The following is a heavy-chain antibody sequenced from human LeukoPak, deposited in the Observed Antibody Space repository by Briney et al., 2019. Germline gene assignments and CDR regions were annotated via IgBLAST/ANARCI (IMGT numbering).Heavy chain of an antibody. J-gene: IGHJ4*02. CDR1: GFTFSSYA. CDR2: ISGSRLTT. Sequence: GGSLRLSCAAPGFTFSSYAMSWVRQAPGKGLEWVSAISGSRLTTYYADSVKGRFTVSRDNSRNTLYLQMNGLRAEDTAVYYCAKGGSAYDSRGVDYWGQGTLVTVSS. V-gene: IGHV3-23*01. D-gene: IGHD5-12*01. CDR3: AKGGSAYDSRGVDY.